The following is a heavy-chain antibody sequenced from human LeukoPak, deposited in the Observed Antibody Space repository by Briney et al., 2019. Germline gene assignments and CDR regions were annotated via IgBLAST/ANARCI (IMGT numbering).Heavy chain of an antibody. Sequence: GGSLRLSCAASGFTFSNYAMNWVRQAPGKGLEWVSGISGFGGSTYYAPSVKGRLTISRDNFGNMLYLHLDSLRVEDTAIYYCARRSGSSWSSFDYWGQGALVTVSS. CDR1: GFTFSNYA. CDR2: ISGFGGST. J-gene: IGHJ4*02. D-gene: IGHD6-13*01. V-gene: IGHV3-23*01. CDR3: ARRSGSSWSSFDY.